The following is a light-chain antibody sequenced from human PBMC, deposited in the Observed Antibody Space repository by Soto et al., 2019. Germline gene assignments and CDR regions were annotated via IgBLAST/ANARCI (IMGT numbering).Light chain of an antibody. J-gene: IGKJ4*01. Sequence: DIQMTQSPSSLSASVGDRVTITCRAGQYIGRYLNWYQQKPGKAPKLLIYAAPSLHSGVPSRFSGSGSGTDFTLTISSLQPEDFATYSCQQTYRTPLTFGGGTKVEIK. CDR3: QQTYRTPLT. CDR2: AAP. CDR1: QYIGRY. V-gene: IGKV1-39*01.